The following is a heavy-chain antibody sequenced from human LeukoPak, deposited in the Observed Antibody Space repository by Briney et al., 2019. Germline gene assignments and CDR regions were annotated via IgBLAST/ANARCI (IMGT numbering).Heavy chain of an antibody. CDR2: IYPGDSDT. CDR3: ARKYSGYDFRSSAFDI. D-gene: IGHD5-12*01. J-gene: IGHJ3*02. CDR1: GYSFTSYW. Sequence: GESLKISCKGSGYSFTSYWIGWVRQMPGKGLEWMGIIYPGDSDTRYSPSFQGQVTISADKSISTAYLQWSSLKASDTAIYYCARKYSGYDFRSSAFDIWGQGTMVTVSS. V-gene: IGHV5-51*01.